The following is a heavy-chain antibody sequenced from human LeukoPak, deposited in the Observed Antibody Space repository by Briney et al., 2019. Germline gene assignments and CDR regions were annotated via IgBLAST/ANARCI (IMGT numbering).Heavy chain of an antibody. CDR3: ARVGESQDYDILTGYYAPPPSAPDY. CDR1: GYTFTSYG. V-gene: IGHV1-18*01. D-gene: IGHD3-9*01. CDR2: ISAYNGNT. Sequence: GASVKVSCKASGYTFTSYGISWVRQAPGQGLEWMGWISAYNGNTNYAQKLQGRVTMTTDTSTSTAYMELRSLRSDDTAVYYCARVGESQDYDILTGYYAPPPSAPDYWGQGTLVTVSS. J-gene: IGHJ4*02.